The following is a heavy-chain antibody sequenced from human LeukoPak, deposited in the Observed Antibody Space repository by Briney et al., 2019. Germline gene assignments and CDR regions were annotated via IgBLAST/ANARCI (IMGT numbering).Heavy chain of an antibody. CDR3: AKYLSGRYSGLDY. CDR2: IWYGGSNK. CDR1: GFTFSSYG. J-gene: IGHJ4*02. Sequence: GGSLRLSCAASGFTFSSYGMHWVRQAPGKGLEWVAVIWYGGSNKYYADSVKGRFTISRDNSKNTLYLQMNSLRAEDTAVYYCAKYLSGRYSGLDYWGQETLVTVSS. D-gene: IGHD1-26*01. V-gene: IGHV3-33*06.